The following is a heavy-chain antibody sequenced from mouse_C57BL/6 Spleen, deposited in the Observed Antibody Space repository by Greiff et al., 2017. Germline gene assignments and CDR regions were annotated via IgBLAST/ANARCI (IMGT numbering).Heavy chain of an antibody. CDR3: ARRYSNYPWFAY. CDR1: GYTFTSYT. V-gene: IGHV1-4*01. D-gene: IGHD2-5*01. CDR2: INPSSGYT. J-gene: IGHJ3*01. Sequence: QVQLKESGAELTRPGASVKMSCKASGYTFTSYTMHWVKQRPGQGLEWIGYINPSSGYTKYNQKFKDKATLTADKSSSTAYMQLSSLTSEDSAVYYCARRYSNYPWFAYWGQGTLVTVSA.